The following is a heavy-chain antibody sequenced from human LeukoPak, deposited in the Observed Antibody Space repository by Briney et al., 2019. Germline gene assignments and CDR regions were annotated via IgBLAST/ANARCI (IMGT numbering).Heavy chain of an antibody. CDR3: VRFPADPLRPYGMNV. D-gene: IGHD2-2*01. J-gene: IGHJ6*01. CDR2: ISGYNGDT. V-gene: IGHV1-18*01. Sequence: ASVKVAYKTSPLSLTCTCSSFSLHAPGQGLEWMGWISGYNGDTNYAQRFQGRVTMTTDASTSTAYMEPKTLRSDDTAVFYYVRFPADPLRPYGMNVWGQGTTVIVSS. CDR1: PLSLTCTC.